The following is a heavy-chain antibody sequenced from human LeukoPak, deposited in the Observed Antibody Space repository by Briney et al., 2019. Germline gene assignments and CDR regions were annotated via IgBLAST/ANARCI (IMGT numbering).Heavy chain of an antibody. J-gene: IGHJ5*02. CDR1: GFSFSNYG. V-gene: IGHV3-33*01. CDR2: IWYDGTNR. Sequence: GGSLRLSCAASGFSFSNYGMHWVRQAPGKGLEWVAVIWYDGTNRYYADSVKGRFTISRDNSKSTLYLQMNSLRAEDTAVYYCARVAFPLDLWGQGTLVTVSS. D-gene: IGHD3-3*02. CDR3: ARVAFPLDL.